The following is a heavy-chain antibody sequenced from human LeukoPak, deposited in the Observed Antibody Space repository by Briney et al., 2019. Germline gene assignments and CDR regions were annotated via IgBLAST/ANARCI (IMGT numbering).Heavy chain of an antibody. J-gene: IGHJ5*02. D-gene: IGHD6-13*01. CDR2: INHSGST. CDR1: GGSLSGYY. CDR3: ARKNRQYSSSWYIWFDP. Sequence: PSETLSLICAVYGGSLSGYYWSWIRQPPGKGLEWIGEINHSGSTKYNPSLKSRVTISVATSKNQFSLKLSSVTAADTAVYYCARKNRQYSSSWYIWFDPWGRGTLVTVSS. V-gene: IGHV4-34*01.